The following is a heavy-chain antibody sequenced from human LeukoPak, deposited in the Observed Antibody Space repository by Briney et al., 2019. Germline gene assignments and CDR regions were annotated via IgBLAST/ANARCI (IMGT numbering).Heavy chain of an antibody. D-gene: IGHD3-10*01. CDR2: TNSDSGAT. CDR1: GYTFTGYY. CDR3: ARDYRGVGSGSPFGFDY. Sequence: ASVKVSCKASGYTFTGYYIHWVRQAPGQGLEWIGWTNSDSGATNYAQNFQGRVAMTRDSSITTAYMELRRLSSDDTAVYYCARDYRGVGSGSPFGFDYWGQGTLVTVSS. V-gene: IGHV1-2*02. J-gene: IGHJ4*02.